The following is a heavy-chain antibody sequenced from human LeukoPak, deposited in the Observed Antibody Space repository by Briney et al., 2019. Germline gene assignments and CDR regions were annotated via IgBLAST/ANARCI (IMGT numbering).Heavy chain of an antibody. CDR3: ARAPVLLWFGELLGFDP. D-gene: IGHD3-10*01. Sequence: SESLSLTCTVSGGSISSGGYYWSWIRQHPGTGLDWIGYIYYSGSTYYNPYLKSRVTISVDTSKNQFSLKLSSVTAADTAVYYCARAPVLLWFGELLGFDPWGQGTLVTVSS. V-gene: IGHV4-31*03. CDR2: IYYSGST. CDR1: GGSISSGGYY. J-gene: IGHJ5*02.